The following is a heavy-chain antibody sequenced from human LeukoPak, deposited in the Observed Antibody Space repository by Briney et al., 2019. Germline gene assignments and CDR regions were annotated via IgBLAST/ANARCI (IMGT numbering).Heavy chain of an antibody. D-gene: IGHD3-22*01. Sequence: PSETLSLTCTVSGGSINSSYYFWGWIRQPPGKGLEWIGSMYYGGRTYHSPSLKSRVTISVDSSKKQFSLILSSVTAADTAVYYCVRHSRSDYYDSAGYYYENDYWGQGTLVTVSS. CDR3: VRHSRSDYYDSAGYYYENDY. CDR2: MYYGGRT. V-gene: IGHV4-39*01. CDR1: GGSINSSYYF. J-gene: IGHJ4*02.